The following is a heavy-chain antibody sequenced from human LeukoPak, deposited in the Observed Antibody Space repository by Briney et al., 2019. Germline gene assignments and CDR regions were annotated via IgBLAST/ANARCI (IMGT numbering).Heavy chain of an antibody. Sequence: GASVKVSCKASGYRFTNFGITWVRQAPGQGLEWMGWTTPYDDNPEYGKKFQGRVTMTTDTSTDTAYLEVSSLSPDDTAVYYCAKVDPPIIAGARGDAFEIWGQGTLVTVSS. V-gene: IGHV1-18*01. J-gene: IGHJ3*02. CDR1: GYRFTNFG. D-gene: IGHD1-26*01. CDR3: AKVDPPIIAGARGDAFEI. CDR2: TTPYDDNP.